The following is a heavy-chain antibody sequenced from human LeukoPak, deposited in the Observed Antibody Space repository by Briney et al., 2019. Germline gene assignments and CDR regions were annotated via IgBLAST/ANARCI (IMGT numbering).Heavy chain of an antibody. CDR1: GFTFSSYG. CDR2: ITGSGGTT. D-gene: IGHD2-2*01. CDR3: ARGVMPQLPDWFDP. J-gene: IGHJ5*02. V-gene: IGHV3-23*01. Sequence: GGSLRLSCAASGFTFSSYGMSWVRQAPGKGPQWVSAITGSGGTTYYADSVKGRFTISRDNSKNTLYLQMNSLRAEDTAVYYCARGVMPQLPDWFDPWGQGTLVTVSS.